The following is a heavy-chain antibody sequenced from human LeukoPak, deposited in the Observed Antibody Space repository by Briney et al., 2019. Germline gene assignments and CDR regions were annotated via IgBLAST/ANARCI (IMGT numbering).Heavy chain of an antibody. V-gene: IGHV3-30*01. Sequence: GGSLRLSCAASGFTFSSYAMHWVRQAPGKGLEWGAVISYDGSNKYYADSVKGRFTISRDNSKNTLYLQMNSLRAEDTAVYYCAREADPYCSSTSCSQFDYWGQGTLVTVSS. CDR3: AREADPYCSSTSCSQFDY. D-gene: IGHD2-2*01. CDR2: ISYDGSNK. CDR1: GFTFSSYA. J-gene: IGHJ4*02.